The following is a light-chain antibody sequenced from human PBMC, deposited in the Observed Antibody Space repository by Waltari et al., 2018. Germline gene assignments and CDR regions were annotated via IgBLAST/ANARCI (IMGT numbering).Light chain of an antibody. CDR1: SSDVGNYNV. V-gene: IGLV2-23*01. CDR3: CSYAGGTTYV. CDR2: GGR. Sequence: QPALTQPASVSGSPGQSITLSCTGTSSDVGNYNVVPWYQQYPGKAPNFIIYGGRRGPSGVSNLFSGSKSGNTASLTISVLQAEDEADYYCCSYAGGTTYVFGTGTKVTVL. J-gene: IGLJ1*01.